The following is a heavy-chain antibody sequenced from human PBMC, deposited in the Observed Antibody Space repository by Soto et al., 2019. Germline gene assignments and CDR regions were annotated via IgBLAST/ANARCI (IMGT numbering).Heavy chain of an antibody. V-gene: IGHV1-18*04. Sequence: ASVKVSCKASGYSFTTYDISWLRQAPGQGLEWMGRISPYNGNTNYAQNFQDRVTMTADTSSSTAYMELRGLRSDDTAIYYCATSYDSGFDPWGQGALVTVSS. CDR2: ISPYNGNT. CDR1: GYSFTTYD. J-gene: IGHJ5*02. D-gene: IGHD3-3*01. CDR3: ATSYDSGFDP.